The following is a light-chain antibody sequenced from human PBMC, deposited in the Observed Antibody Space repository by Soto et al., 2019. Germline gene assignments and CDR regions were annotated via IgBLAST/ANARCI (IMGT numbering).Light chain of an antibody. CDR2: GAS. CDR3: QQYGSSPLT. J-gene: IGKJ4*01. CDR1: QSVSGSY. V-gene: IGKV3-20*01. Sequence: EIVLTQSPGTLSLSPGERATLSCRASQSVSGSYVAWYQQKPGQAPRLLIYGASGSATGISDRFSGSGSRTDFTLTICRLEPEDIAVYYCQQYGSSPLTVGGGTKVDIK.